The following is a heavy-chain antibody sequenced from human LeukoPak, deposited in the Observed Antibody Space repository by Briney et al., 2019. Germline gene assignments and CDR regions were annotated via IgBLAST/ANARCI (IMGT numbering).Heavy chain of an antibody. V-gene: IGHV3-21*01. J-gene: IGHJ4*02. CDR2: ISSRSSYI. D-gene: IGHD3-10*01. CDR1: GFTFSSYA. CDR3: ARDWAITMVRGVIDY. Sequence: GGSLRLSCAASGFTFSSYAMSWVRQAPGKGLEWVSSISSRSSYIYYADSVKGRFTISRDNAKNSLYLQMNSLRAEDTAVYYCARDWAITMVRGVIDYWGQGTLVTVSS.